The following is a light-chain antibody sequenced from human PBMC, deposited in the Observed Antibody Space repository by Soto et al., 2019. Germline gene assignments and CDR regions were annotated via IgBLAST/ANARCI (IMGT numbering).Light chain of an antibody. V-gene: IGLV2-14*01. CDR3: SSYTTSSTPYV. CDR1: SSDVGDYNY. J-gene: IGLJ1*01. Sequence: QSALTQPASVSGSPGQSITISCTATSSDVGDYNYVSWYQQHPGKAPKLMIFEVSNRPSGISIRFSGSKSGNTASLTISGLQAEDEADYYCSSYTTSSTPYVFGTGTKVTVL. CDR2: EVS.